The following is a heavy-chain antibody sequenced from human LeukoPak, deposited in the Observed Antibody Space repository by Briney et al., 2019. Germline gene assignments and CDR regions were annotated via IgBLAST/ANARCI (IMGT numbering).Heavy chain of an antibody. Sequence: SETLSLTCAVSGGSISSGGYSWSWIRQPPRKGLEWIGYIYYSGSTYYNPSLKSRVTISVDTSKNQFSLKLNSVTAADTAVYYCAREPPTQGYYFDYWGQGTLVTVSS. CDR2: IYYSGST. V-gene: IGHV4-30-4*07. J-gene: IGHJ4*02. CDR3: AREPPTQGYYFDY. CDR1: GGSISSGGYS.